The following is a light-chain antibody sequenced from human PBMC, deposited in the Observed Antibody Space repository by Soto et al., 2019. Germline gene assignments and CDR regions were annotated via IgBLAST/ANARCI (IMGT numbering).Light chain of an antibody. CDR3: SSYTTTITV. CDR1: NSDLGNYKY. V-gene: IGLV2-14*01. Sequence: QSALTQPASVSGSPGQSVTIPCTGINSDLGNYKYVSWYQQYPGKPPQLLIYEVTNRPLGVSNRFSGSKSGNTASLTISGLQAEDEADYYCSSYTTTITVFGGGTKLTVL. J-gene: IGLJ3*02. CDR2: EVT.